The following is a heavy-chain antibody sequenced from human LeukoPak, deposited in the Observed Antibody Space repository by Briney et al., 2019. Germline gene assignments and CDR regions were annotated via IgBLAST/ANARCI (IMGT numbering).Heavy chain of an antibody. CDR1: GGSFSGYY. Sequence: SETLSLTCAVYGGSFSGYYWSWIRQPPGKGLEWIGEINHSGSTNYNPSLKSRVTISVDTSKNQLSLKLSSVTAADTAVYYCARGSPGGSYYNYWGQGTLVTVSS. CDR3: ARGSPGGSYYNY. V-gene: IGHV4-34*01. CDR2: INHSGST. J-gene: IGHJ4*02. D-gene: IGHD1-26*01.